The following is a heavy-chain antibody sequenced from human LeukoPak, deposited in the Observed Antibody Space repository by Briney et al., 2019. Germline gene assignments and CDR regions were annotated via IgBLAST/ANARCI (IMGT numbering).Heavy chain of an antibody. CDR1: GFTFSSYA. D-gene: IGHD6-13*01. CDR3: ASASSHRIAAGGDY. V-gene: IGHV3-23*01. CDR2: ISGSGGAGT. Sequence: GGSLRLSCAGSGFTFSSYAMSWVRQAPGKGLEWVSTISGSGGAGTYYADSVKGRFTVSRDNSRNTLYLPMNSLRAEDTAVYYCASASSHRIAAGGDYWGQGTLVTVSS. J-gene: IGHJ4*02.